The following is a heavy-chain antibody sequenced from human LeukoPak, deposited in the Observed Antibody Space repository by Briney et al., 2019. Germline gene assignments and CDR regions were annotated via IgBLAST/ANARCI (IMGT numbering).Heavy chain of an antibody. Sequence: ASVKVSCKASGYTFTSYYMHWVRQAPGQGLEWMEIINPSGGSTSYAQKFQGRVTMTRDMSTSTVYMELSSLRSEDTAVYYCARDAITIFGVVIIGVGYYMDVWGKGTTVTVSS. CDR1: GYTFTSYY. V-gene: IGHV1-46*01. CDR3: ARDAITIFGVVIIGVGYYMDV. J-gene: IGHJ6*03. CDR2: INPSGGST. D-gene: IGHD3-3*01.